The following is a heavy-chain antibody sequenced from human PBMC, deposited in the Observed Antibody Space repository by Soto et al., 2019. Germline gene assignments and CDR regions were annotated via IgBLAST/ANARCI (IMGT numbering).Heavy chain of an antibody. Sequence: QVQLQQWGAGLLKPSETLSLTCAVYGGSFSGYYWTWIRQPPGRGLEWIGEINDSGGTDYDPSLKRRVTISLDTSKNQLTLELSSVTAADPAVYYWARGRKGFSSSCYVDWGQGTLVTVSS. V-gene: IGHV4-34*01. CDR2: INDSGGT. CDR1: GGSFSGYY. J-gene: IGHJ4*02. CDR3: ARGRKGFSSSCYVD. D-gene: IGHD6-13*01.